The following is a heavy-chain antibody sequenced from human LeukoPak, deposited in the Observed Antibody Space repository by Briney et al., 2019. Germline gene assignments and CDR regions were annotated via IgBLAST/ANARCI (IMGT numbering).Heavy chain of an antibody. Sequence: PSETLSLTCTVSSDSISSYYWSWIRQPPGKGLEWIGYIYYSGTTKYNPSLKSRVTISIDTSKNQFSLKLSSVTAADTAVYYCARAIGSYYYFDYWGQGTLVTVSS. CDR1: SDSISSYY. V-gene: IGHV4-59*01. J-gene: IGHJ4*02. D-gene: IGHD1-26*01. CDR2: IYYSGTT. CDR3: ARAIGSYYYFDY.